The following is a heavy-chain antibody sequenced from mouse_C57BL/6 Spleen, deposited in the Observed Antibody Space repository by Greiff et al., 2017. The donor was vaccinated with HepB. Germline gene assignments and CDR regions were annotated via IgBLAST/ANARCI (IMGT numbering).Heavy chain of an antibody. J-gene: IGHJ3*01. Sequence: EVQLQESGGGLVQPKGSLKLSCAASGFSFNTYAMNWVRQAPGKGLEWVARIRSKSNNYATYYADSVKDRFTISRDDSESMLYLQMNNLKTEDTAMYYCVRGGDSAWFAYWGQGTLVTVSA. CDR2: IRSKSNNYAT. CDR3: VRGGDSAWFAY. V-gene: IGHV10-1*01. CDR1: GFSFNTYA. D-gene: IGHD2-13*01.